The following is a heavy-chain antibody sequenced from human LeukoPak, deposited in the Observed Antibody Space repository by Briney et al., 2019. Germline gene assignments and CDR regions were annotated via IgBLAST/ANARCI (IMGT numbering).Heavy chain of an antibody. CDR1: GYTLTELS. V-gene: IGHV1-24*01. CDR3: ATSREFANWFDP. D-gene: IGHD3-10*01. CDR2: FDPEDGET. J-gene: IGHJ5*02. Sequence: ASVKVSCKVSGYTLTELSMHWVRQAPGKGLEWMGGFDPEDGETIYAQKFQGRVTMTEVTSTDTAYMELSSLRSEDTAVYYCATSREFANWFDPWGQGTLVTVSS.